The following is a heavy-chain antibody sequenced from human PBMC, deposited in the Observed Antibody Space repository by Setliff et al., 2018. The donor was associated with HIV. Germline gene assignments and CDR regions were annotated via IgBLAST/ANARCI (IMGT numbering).Heavy chain of an antibody. CDR1: GYTFISYG. D-gene: IGHD3-3*01. V-gene: IGHV1-18*01. Sequence: ASVKVSCKASGYTFISYGISWVRQAPGQGLEWMGWISAYNGNTNYAQKLQGRVTMTTDTSTRTAYMELRSLRSDDTAVYYCARQFLDWSNDYYSRYYMDVWGKGTTVTVSS. J-gene: IGHJ6*03. CDR2: ISAYNGNT. CDR3: ARQFLDWSNDYYSRYYMDV.